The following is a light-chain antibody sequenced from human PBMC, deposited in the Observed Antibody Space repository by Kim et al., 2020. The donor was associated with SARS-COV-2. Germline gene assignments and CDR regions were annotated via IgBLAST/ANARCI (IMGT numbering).Light chain of an antibody. J-gene: IGLJ3*02. V-gene: IGLV3-1*01. CDR1: RLGDKY. CDR3: QAWDSSTWV. Sequence: VSPGQTASITCSGDRLGDKYACWYQQKPGQSPVLVIYQDSKRPSGIPERFSGSNSGNTATLTISGTQAMDEADYYCQAWDSSTWVFGGGTQLTVL. CDR2: QDS.